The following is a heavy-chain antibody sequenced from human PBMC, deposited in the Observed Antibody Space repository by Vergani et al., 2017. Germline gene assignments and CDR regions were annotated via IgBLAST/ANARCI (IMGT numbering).Heavy chain of an antibody. Sequence: QLQLQESGPGLVKPSATLSLTCSVSGASIRSSNYYWGWIRQPPGKRLEWIAGICYSGSTYYNLSLKSRVTISVDTSKNQFSLKLSSVTAADTAVSFCARHSTEGWRVKLGGIDPWGQGILVTVAS. J-gene: IGHJ5*02. CDR2: ICYSGST. D-gene: IGHD6-19*01. CDR3: ARHSTEGWRVKLGGIDP. V-gene: IGHV4-39*01. CDR1: GASIRSSNYY.